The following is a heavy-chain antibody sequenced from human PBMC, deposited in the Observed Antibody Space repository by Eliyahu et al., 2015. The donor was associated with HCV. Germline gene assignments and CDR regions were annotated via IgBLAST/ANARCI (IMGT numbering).Heavy chain of an antibody. CDR2: IHYSGST. CDR3: ASGGGGIAVAGTGGWFDP. J-gene: IGHJ5*02. V-gene: IGHV4-59*01. Sequence: QVQLQESGPGLVKPSETLSLTCXVSGGSIXTYYWSWIRQPPGKGLEWIGYIHYSGSTNYNPSLKSRVTISVDTSKNQFSLSLTSVTAADTAVYYCASGGGGIAVAGTGGWFDPWGQGTLVTVSS. D-gene: IGHD6-19*01. CDR1: GGSIXTYY.